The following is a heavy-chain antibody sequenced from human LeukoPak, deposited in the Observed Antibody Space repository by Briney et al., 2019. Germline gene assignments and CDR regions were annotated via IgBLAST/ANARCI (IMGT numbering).Heavy chain of an antibody. V-gene: IGHV1-18*01. CDR3: ARQDPHSSGYYETFDY. D-gene: IGHD3-22*01. Sequence: GASVKVSCKASGYTFTSYGISWVRQAPGQGLGWMGWISAYNGNANYAQKLQGRVTMTTDTSTSTAYMELRSLRSDDTAVYYCARQDPHSSGYYETFDYWGQGTLVTVSS. J-gene: IGHJ4*02. CDR1: GYTFTSYG. CDR2: ISAYNGNA.